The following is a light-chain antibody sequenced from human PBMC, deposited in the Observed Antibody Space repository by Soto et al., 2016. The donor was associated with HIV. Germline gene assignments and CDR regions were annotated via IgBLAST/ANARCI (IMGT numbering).Light chain of an antibody. CDR1: NIGSKS. V-gene: IGLV3-21*04. Sequence: SYVLTQAPSLSVAPGKTASITCGGSNIGSKSVHWYRQKPGQAPVLVIYDDTDRPSGIPERFSGSNSGNTATLTISRVEAGDEADYYCQVWGSSSDHYVFGIGTRVTVL. J-gene: IGLJ1*01. CDR3: QVWGSSSDHYV. CDR2: DDT.